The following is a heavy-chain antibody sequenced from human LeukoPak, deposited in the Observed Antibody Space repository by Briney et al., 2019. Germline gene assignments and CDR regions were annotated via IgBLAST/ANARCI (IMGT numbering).Heavy chain of an antibody. D-gene: IGHD6-13*01. Sequence: ASVKVSCKASGYTFNNYAINWVRQAPGQRLEWMGWVNAGNGDTKYSQKFQGRVTITRDTSASTAHMELSSLTSDDTAVYYCASRIVAAGFDYWGQGTTVTVSS. J-gene: IGHJ4*03. V-gene: IGHV1-3*01. CDR1: GYTFNNYA. CDR2: VNAGNGDT. CDR3: ASRIVAAGFDY.